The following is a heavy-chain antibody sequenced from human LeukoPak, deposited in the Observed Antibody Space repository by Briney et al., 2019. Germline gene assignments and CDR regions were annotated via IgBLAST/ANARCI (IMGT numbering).Heavy chain of an antibody. CDR1: GFTFRSYA. V-gene: IGHV3-23*01. J-gene: IGHJ1*01. CDR3: AKLGSSGYFQH. D-gene: IGHD3-22*01. CDR2: ISSSGVST. Sequence: GGSLRLSCAASGFTFRSYAMSWVRQALGKGLEWVSSISSSGVSTYYADSVKGRFTISRDNSKNTLYLQVNSLRAEDMAVYYCAKLGSSGYFQHWGQGTLVTVSS.